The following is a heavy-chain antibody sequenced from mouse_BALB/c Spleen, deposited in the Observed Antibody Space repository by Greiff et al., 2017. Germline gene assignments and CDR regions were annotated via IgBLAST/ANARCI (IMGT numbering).Heavy chain of an antibody. CDR1: GYTFTSYW. V-gene: IGHV1-87*01. Sequence: VQLQQSGAELARPGASVKLSCKASGYTFTSYWMQWVKQRPGQGLEWIGAIYPGDGDPRYTQKFKGKATLTADKSSSTAYMQLSSLASEDSAVYYCARRYYGNYDYFDDWGQGTTLTVSS. D-gene: IGHD2-1*01. J-gene: IGHJ2*01. CDR2: IYPGDGDP. CDR3: ARRYYGNYDYFDD.